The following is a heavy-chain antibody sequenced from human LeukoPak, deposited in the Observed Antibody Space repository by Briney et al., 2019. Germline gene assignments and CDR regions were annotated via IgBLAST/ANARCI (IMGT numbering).Heavy chain of an antibody. Sequence: ASVKVSCKASGYTFTSYAMHWVRQAPGQRLEWMGWINAGNGNTKYSQKFQGRVTITRDTSASTAYMELSSLRSEDTAVYYCARGRGRITMIVGRSWGMDVWGQGTTVTVSS. CDR1: GYTFTSYA. D-gene: IGHD3-22*01. V-gene: IGHV1-3*01. CDR3: ARGRGRITMIVGRSWGMDV. CDR2: INAGNGNT. J-gene: IGHJ6*02.